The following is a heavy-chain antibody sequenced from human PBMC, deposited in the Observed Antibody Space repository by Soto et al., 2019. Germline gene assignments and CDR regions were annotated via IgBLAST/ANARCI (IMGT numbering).Heavy chain of an antibody. Sequence: SETLSLTCAVYGGSFSGYYWSWIRQPPGKGLEWIGEINHSGSTNYNPSLKSRVTISVDTSKNQFSLKLSSVTAADTAVYYCARYYSSGYYYFDYWGQGTLVTVSS. CDR2: INHSGST. D-gene: IGHD3-22*01. V-gene: IGHV4-34*01. CDR3: ARYYSSGYYYFDY. CDR1: GGSFSGYY. J-gene: IGHJ4*02.